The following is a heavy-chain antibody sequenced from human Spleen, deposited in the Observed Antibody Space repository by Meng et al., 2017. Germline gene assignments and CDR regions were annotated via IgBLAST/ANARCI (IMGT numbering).Heavy chain of an antibody. V-gene: IGHV3-23*01. Sequence: GESLKISCAASGFTFSSYAMSWVRQAPGKGLEWVSAISGSGGSTYYADSVRGRFTISRDNAENSLYLQMNSLRAEDTAVYYCARVGLLLSNAFDMWGQGTMVTVSS. CDR2: ISGSGGST. CDR1: GFTFSSYA. J-gene: IGHJ3*02. D-gene: IGHD2-21*02. CDR3: ARVGLLLSNAFDM.